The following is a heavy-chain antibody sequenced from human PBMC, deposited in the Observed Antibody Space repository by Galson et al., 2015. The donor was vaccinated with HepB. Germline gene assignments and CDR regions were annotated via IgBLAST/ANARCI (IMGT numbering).Heavy chain of an antibody. V-gene: IGHV6-1*01. J-gene: IGHJ3*02. CDR3: ARDGFVSVAVTLEAFDI. CDR2: TYYRSKWYN. D-gene: IGHD6-19*01. Sequence: CAISGDSVSSTSAAWSWIRQSPSRGLEWLGRTYYRSKWYNDYAVSVKGRITINPDTSKNQFSLQLNSVTPEDTAVYYCARDGFVSVAVTLEAFDIWGQGTMVTVSS. CDR1: GDSVSSTSAA.